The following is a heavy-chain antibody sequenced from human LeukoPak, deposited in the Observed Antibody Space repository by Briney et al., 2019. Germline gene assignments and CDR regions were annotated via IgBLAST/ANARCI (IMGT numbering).Heavy chain of an antibody. V-gene: IGHV3-72*01. Sequence: GGSLRLSCAASGFTLSDHYMDWVRQAPGKGLEWVGRIKNKRGSYTADYAASVKGRFTLSRDDSQNSLYLQMNSLKTEDTAVYYCGRDTATALDYWGQGTLVTVSS. CDR2: IKNKRGSYTA. D-gene: IGHD6-13*01. CDR1: GFTLSDHY. J-gene: IGHJ4*02. CDR3: GRDTATALDY.